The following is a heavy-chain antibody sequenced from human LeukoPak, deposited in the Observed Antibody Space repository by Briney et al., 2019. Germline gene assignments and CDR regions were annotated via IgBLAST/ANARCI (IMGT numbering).Heavy chain of an antibody. V-gene: IGHV3-9*01. D-gene: IGHD5-18*01. CDR3: ASYGYDY. CDR2: ISWNSGSI. J-gene: IGHJ4*02. Sequence: PGRSLRLSCAASGFTFDDYAMHWVRQAPGKGLEWVSGISWNSGSIGYADSVKGRFTISRDNAKNSLYLQMNSLRAEDTALYYCASYGYDYWGQGTLVTVSS. CDR1: GFTFDDYA.